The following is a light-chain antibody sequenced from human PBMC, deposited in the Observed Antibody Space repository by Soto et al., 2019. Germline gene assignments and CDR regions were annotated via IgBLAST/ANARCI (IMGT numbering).Light chain of an antibody. Sequence: DIQMTHSPSSLSASVGDRVTITCRASQIINTWLAWYQQKPGKAPKLLIYRASNLVNGVPSRFSGSGSGTEFTVTISSLQPDDFSIYYCQQYETYSGTFGPGTKVDL. CDR3: QQYETYSGT. CDR1: QIINTW. J-gene: IGKJ3*01. V-gene: IGKV1-5*03. CDR2: RAS.